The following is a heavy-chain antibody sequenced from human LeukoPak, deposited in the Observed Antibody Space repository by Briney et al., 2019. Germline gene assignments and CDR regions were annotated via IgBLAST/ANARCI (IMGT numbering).Heavy chain of an antibody. D-gene: IGHD6-19*01. CDR1: GGSISSSSYY. J-gene: IGHJ3*02. CDR3: ARHEIIAVAGPVEADAFDI. CDR2: IYYSGST. Sequence: PSETLSLTCTVSGGSISSSSYYWGWIRQLPGKGLEWIGSIYYSGSTYYNPSLKSRVTISVDTSKNQFSLKLSSVTAADTAVYYCARHEIIAVAGPVEADAFDIWGQGTMVTVSS. V-gene: IGHV4-39*01.